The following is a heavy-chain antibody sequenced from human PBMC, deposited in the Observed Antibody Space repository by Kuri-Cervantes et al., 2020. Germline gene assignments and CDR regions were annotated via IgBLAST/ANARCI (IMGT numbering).Heavy chain of an antibody. CDR1: GFAFSSYG. V-gene: IGHV3-30*18. CDR2: VKHDGGNQ. D-gene: IGHD3-3*01. Sequence: GESLKISCVASGFAFSSYGMHWVRQAPGKVLEWVAIVKHDGGNQYYADSVKGRFTISRDNSKNKLYLQMNSLRAEDTAVYYCAKDLEYDLTNWFDPWGQGTLVTVSS. CDR3: AKDLEYDLTNWFDP. J-gene: IGHJ5*02.